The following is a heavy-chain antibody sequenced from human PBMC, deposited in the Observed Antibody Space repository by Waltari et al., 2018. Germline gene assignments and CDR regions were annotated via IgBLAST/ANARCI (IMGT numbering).Heavy chain of an antibody. CDR1: GGSISSYY. D-gene: IGHD2-2*01. J-gene: IGHJ5*02. V-gene: IGHV4-59*01. CDR3: ARGPVVPAAQYNWFDP. Sequence: QVQLQESGPGLVKPSETLSLTCTVSGGSISSYYWSWIRQPPGKGLEWIGYIYYRWSTNYNPALKSRVTISVDTSKNQFVLKLSSVTAADTAVYYCARGPVVPAAQYNWFDPWGQGTLVTVSS. CDR2: IYYRWST.